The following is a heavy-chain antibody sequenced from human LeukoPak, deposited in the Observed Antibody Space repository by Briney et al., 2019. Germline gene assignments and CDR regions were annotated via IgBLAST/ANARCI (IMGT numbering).Heavy chain of an antibody. CDR1: GGSISSSSYY. D-gene: IGHD2-2*02. J-gene: IGHJ5*02. Sequence: SETLSLTCTVSGGSISSSSYYWGWIRQPPGKGLEWIGSIYYSGSTYYNPSLKSRVTISVDTSKNQFSLKLSSVTAADTAAYYCARLSIVVVPAAISVFDPWGQGTLVTVSS. CDR3: ARLSIVVVPAAISVFDP. V-gene: IGHV4-39*01. CDR2: IYYSGST.